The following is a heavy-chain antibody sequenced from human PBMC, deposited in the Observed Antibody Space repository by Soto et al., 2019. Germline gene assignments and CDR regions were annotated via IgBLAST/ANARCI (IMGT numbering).Heavy chain of an antibody. D-gene: IGHD4-4*01. J-gene: IGHJ5*02. Sequence: GASVKVSCKASGYTFTSYSMHWVRQAPGQRLEWMGWINAGNGNTKYSQKFQGRVTITRDTSASTAYMELSSLRSEDTAVYYCARGPTPTATVTTRRFDPWGQGTLVXVSS. CDR1: GYTFTSYS. CDR2: INAGNGNT. V-gene: IGHV1-3*01. CDR3: ARGPTPTATVTTRRFDP.